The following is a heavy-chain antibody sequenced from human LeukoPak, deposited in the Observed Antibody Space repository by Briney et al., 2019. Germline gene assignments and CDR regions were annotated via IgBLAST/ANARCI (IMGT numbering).Heavy chain of an antibody. D-gene: IGHD6-13*01. CDR2: INSGGTV. CDR1: GFIVSSYE. V-gene: IGHV3-48*03. Sequence: GGSLRLSCAASGFIVSSYETGWVRQAPGKGLEWLSYINSGGTVYYADSVKGRFTFSRDNAKSSLYLHMNSLRAEDTALYYCARFSSTWYVAFDMWGQGTMVTVSS. CDR3: ARFSSTWYVAFDM. J-gene: IGHJ3*02.